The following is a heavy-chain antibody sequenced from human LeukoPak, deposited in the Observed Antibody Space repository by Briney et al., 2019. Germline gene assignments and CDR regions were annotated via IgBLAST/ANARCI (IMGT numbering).Heavy chain of an antibody. CDR1: GFTLSSCS. CDR2: ISSSSSTI. J-gene: IGHJ4*02. D-gene: IGHD1-1*01. V-gene: IGHV3-48*02. Sequence: GGSLRLSCAASGFTLSSCSMTWVRQAPGKGLEWVSYISSSSSTIYYADSVKGRFNISRDSAKNSLCLQMNSLRDEDTAVYYCARVGTTGIDFDYWGQGTLVTVSS. CDR3: ARVGTTGIDFDY.